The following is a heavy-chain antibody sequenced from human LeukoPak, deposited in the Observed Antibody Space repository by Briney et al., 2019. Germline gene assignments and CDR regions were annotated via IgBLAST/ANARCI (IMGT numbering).Heavy chain of an antibody. CDR2: IYYSGST. J-gene: IGHJ6*03. CDR3: ARAPGILTGYLWSYYYMDV. D-gene: IGHD3-9*01. V-gene: IGHV4-59*01. CDR1: GGSISSYY. Sequence: PSETLSLTCTVSGGSISSYYWSWIRQPPGKGLEWIGYIYYSGSTNYNPSLKSRVTISVDTSKNQFSLKLSSVTAADTAVYYCARAPGILTGYLWSYYYMDVWGKGTTVTISS.